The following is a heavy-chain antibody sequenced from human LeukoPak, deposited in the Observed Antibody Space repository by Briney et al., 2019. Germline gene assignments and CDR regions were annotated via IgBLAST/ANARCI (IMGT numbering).Heavy chain of an antibody. V-gene: IGHV4-59*01. D-gene: IGHD5-24*01. CDR3: ARDYNRGYYYYMDV. CDR1: GGSISSYC. CDR2: IYYSGST. J-gene: IGHJ6*03. Sequence: PSETLPLTCTVSGGSISSYCWSWIRQPPGKGLEWIGYIYYSGSTNYNPSLKSRVTISVDTPKNQFSLKLSSVTAADTAVYYCARDYNRGYYYYMDVWGKGTTVTVSS.